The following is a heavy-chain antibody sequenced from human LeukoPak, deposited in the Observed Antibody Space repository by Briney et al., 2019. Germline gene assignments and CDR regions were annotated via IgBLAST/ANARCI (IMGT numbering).Heavy chain of an antibody. V-gene: IGHV3-11*01. Sequence: GGSLRLSCAASGFTFSDYYMSWIRQAPGKGLEWVSYISSSGSTIYYADSVKGRFTISRDNAKNSLYLQMNSLRAEDTAVYYCASYPAGYSGYDWGNYWGQGTLVTVSS. D-gene: IGHD5-12*01. J-gene: IGHJ4*02. CDR2: ISSSGSTI. CDR3: ASYPAGYSGYDWGNY. CDR1: GFTFSDYY.